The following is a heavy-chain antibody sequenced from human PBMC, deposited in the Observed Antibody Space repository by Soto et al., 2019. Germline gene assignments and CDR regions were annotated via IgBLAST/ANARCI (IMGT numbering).Heavy chain of an antibody. CDR1: GFTFSSYA. CDR2: ISYDGSNK. CDR3: ARDTPDPDYGDAYYFDY. D-gene: IGHD4-17*01. Sequence: PGGSLRLSCAASGFTFSSYAMHWVRQAPGKGLEWVAVISYDGSNKYYADSVKGRFTISRDNSKNTLYLQMNSLRAEDTAVYYCARDTPDPDYGDAYYFDYWGQGTLVTVSS. V-gene: IGHV3-30-3*01. J-gene: IGHJ4*02.